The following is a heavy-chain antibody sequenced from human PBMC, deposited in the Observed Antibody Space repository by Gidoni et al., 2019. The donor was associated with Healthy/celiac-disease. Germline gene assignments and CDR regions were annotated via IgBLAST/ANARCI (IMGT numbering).Heavy chain of an antibody. CDR1: GFTFSSYA. CDR2: ISGSGGST. J-gene: IGHJ4*02. V-gene: IGHV3-23*01. Sequence: EVQLLESGGGLVQPGGSLRLSCAASGFTFSSYAMSWVRQAPGKGLEWVSAISGSGGSTYYADSVKGRFTISRDNSKNTLYLQMNSLRAEDTAVYYCAKDRPDYYDSSGYLDYWGQGTLVTVSS. CDR3: AKDRPDYYDSSGYLDY. D-gene: IGHD3-22*01.